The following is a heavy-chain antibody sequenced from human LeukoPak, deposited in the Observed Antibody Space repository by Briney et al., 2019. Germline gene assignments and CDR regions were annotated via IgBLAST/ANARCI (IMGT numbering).Heavy chain of an antibody. CDR3: ASSPLAARPKLDY. J-gene: IGHJ4*02. V-gene: IGHV3-23*01. CDR2: ISSGGGSI. D-gene: IGHD6-6*01. CDR1: ESTFSNYA. Sequence: SGGSLRLSCAASESTFSNYAMNWVRQAPGKRPEWVSGISSGGGSIYYADSVKGRFTISRDNSKNTLYLQMNSLRAEDTAVYYCASSPLAARPKLDYWGQGTLVTVSS.